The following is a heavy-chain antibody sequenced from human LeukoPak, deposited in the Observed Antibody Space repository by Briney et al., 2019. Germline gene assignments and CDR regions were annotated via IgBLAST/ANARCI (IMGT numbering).Heavy chain of an antibody. D-gene: IGHD2-2*01. CDR2: INPNSGGT. Sequence: GASVKVSCKXSGYTFTGYYMHWVRQAPGQGLEWMGWINPNSGGTNYAQKFQGRVTMTRDTSISTAYMELSRLRSDDTAVYYCARLLRYCSSTSCLYFDYWGQGTLVTVSS. V-gene: IGHV1-2*02. CDR1: GYTFTGYY. CDR3: ARLLRYCSSTSCLYFDY. J-gene: IGHJ4*02.